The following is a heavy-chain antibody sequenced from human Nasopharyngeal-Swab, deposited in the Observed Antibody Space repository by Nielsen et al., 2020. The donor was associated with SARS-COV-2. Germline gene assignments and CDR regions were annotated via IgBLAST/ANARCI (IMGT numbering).Heavy chain of an antibody. J-gene: IGHJ4*02. CDR2: IIPIFGTA. CDR1: GGTFSSYA. CDR3: ARGGYYDSSGYFLLGY. D-gene: IGHD3-22*01. V-gene: IGHV1-69*13. Sequence: SVKVSCKASGGTFSSYAISWVRQAPGHGLEWMGGIIPIFGTANYAQKFQGRVTITADESTSTAYMELSSLRSEDTAVYYCARGGYYDSSGYFLLGYWGQGTLVTVSS.